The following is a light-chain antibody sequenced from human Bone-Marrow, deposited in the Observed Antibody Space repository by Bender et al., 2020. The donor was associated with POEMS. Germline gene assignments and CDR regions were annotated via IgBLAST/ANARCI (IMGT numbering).Light chain of an antibody. CDR1: RLRNFY. Sequence: SSALTQDPAVSVALGQTVKITCQGDRLRNFYAGWDPQKPGQAAVLVVFGQNQPTSGIPDRFAASISGSAASLAITGAQAEDETEYHCNCRDSSGAQVIFGGGTRQTV. CDR2: GQN. J-gene: IGLJ2*01. CDR3: NCRDSSGAQVI. V-gene: IGLV3-19*01.